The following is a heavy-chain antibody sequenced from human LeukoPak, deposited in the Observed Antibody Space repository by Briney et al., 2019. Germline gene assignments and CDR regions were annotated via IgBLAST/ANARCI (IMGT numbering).Heavy chain of an antibody. D-gene: IGHD6-13*01. Sequence: GGSLRLSCAASGFTFSSYGMHWVRQAPGKGLEWVAVIWYDGSNKYYADSVKGRFTISRDNSKNTLYLQMNSLRAEDTAVYYCARESYSSSWHYDYWGQGTLVTVSS. CDR3: ARESYSSSWHYDY. J-gene: IGHJ4*02. CDR1: GFTFSSYG. V-gene: IGHV3-33*01. CDR2: IWYDGSNK.